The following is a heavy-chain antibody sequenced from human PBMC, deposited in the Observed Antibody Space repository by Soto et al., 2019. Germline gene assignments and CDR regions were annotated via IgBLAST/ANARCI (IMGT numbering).Heavy chain of an antibody. Sequence: QVQLQQWGAGLLKPSETLSLTCAVYGGSFSGYYWSWIRQPPGKGLEWIGEINHSGSTNYNPSLKSRGTISVDTSKNQFSLKLSSVTAADTAVYYCARGVGGIAVAGTNFDYWGQGTLVTVSS. D-gene: IGHD6-19*01. CDR1: GGSFSGYY. CDR3: ARGVGGIAVAGTNFDY. J-gene: IGHJ4*02. V-gene: IGHV4-34*01. CDR2: INHSGST.